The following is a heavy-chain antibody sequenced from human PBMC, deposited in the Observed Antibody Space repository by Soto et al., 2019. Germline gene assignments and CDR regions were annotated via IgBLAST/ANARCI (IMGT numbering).Heavy chain of an antibody. V-gene: IGHV3-30*18. CDR1: GFTFSSYG. Sequence: QVQLVESGGGVVQPGRSLRLSCAASGFTFSSYGMHWVRQAPGKGLEWVAVISYDGSNKYDADSVKGRFTISRDNSKNTLYLQMNSLRAEDTAVYYCAKDRCSSTSCYPHGDTEFDYWGQGTLVTVSS. D-gene: IGHD2-2*01. J-gene: IGHJ4*02. CDR2: ISYDGSNK. CDR3: AKDRCSSTSCYPHGDTEFDY.